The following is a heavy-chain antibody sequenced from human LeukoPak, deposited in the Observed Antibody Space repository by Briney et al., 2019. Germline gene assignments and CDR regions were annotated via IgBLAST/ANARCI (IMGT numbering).Heavy chain of an antibody. V-gene: IGHV4-38-2*02. D-gene: IGHD3-3*01. Sequence: SETLSLTCTVSGYSISSDYYWGWIRQPPGKGLEWIGSVYHSGTTYYNPSLKSRVTISVDTSKNQFSLKLSSVTAADTAVYYCARRRGITIFGVLNWFDPWGQGTLVSVSS. CDR1: GYSISSDYY. CDR2: VYHSGTT. CDR3: ARRRGITIFGVLNWFDP. J-gene: IGHJ5*02.